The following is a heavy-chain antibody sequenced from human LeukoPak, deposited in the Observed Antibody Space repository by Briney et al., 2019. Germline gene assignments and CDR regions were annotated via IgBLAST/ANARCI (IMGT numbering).Heavy chain of an antibody. D-gene: IGHD6-19*01. J-gene: IGHJ6*02. CDR2: IRYDGSNK. CDR3: AKDPLYSVAGPPRYYGMDV. CDR1: GFTFSSYG. Sequence: GGSLRLSCAASGFTFSSYGMHWVREARGTGLERVAFIRYDGSNKYYADSVKGRFTISRDNSKNTLYLQMNSLRAEDTAVYYCAKDPLYSVAGPPRYYGMDVWGQGTTVTVSS. V-gene: IGHV3-30*02.